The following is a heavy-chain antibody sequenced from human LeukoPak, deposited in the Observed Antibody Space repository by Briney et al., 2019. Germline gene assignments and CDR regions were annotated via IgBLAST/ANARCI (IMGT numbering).Heavy chain of an antibody. J-gene: IGHJ4*02. Sequence: GGSLRLSCVASGLSVSSNYMSWVRQAPGKGLEWVSVIYRDGSSYYAESVKGRFTISRDNSKNTLYLQLNSLRAEDTALYYCVKGDSSGWYWGQGTLVIVSS. D-gene: IGHD6-19*01. CDR2: IYRDGSS. CDR1: GLSVSSNY. CDR3: VKGDSSGWY. V-gene: IGHV3-66*01.